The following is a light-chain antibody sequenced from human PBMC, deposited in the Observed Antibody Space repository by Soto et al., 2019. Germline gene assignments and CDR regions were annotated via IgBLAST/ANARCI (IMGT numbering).Light chain of an antibody. J-gene: IGLJ1*01. Sequence: SVLTQPASVSGSPGQSIPISCTGTSSDVGGYNYVSWYQQHPGKAPKLMIYEVSNRPSGVSNRFSGSKSGNTASLTISGLQAEDEADYYCSSYTSSSTRVFGTGTKLTVL. V-gene: IGLV2-14*01. CDR2: EVS. CDR3: SSYTSSSTRV. CDR1: SSDVGGYNY.